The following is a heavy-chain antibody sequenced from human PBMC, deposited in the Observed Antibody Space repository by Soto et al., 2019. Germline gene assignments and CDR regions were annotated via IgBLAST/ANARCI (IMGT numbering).Heavy chain of an antibody. Sequence: QVQLVESGGGVVQPGRSLRLSCAASGFTFSSYALHWVRQAPGKGLEWVSVISYDGSNKYYADSVKGRFTISRDNSKNTLYLQINSRRAEDTAVYYCSRDLASCCYYGMDVWGQGTTVTVSS. J-gene: IGHJ6*02. D-gene: IGHD2-2*01. CDR1: GFTFSSYA. CDR2: ISYDGSNK. V-gene: IGHV3-30-3*01. CDR3: SRDLASCCYYGMDV.